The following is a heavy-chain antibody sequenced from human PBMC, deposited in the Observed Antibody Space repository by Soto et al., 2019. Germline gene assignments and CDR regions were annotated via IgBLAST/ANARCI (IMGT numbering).Heavy chain of an antibody. J-gene: IGHJ4*02. CDR3: AKDRGDFCSGGSCYSDDHYFDY. CDR2: ISGSGGST. D-gene: IGHD2-15*01. CDR1: GFTLSSYA. V-gene: IGHV3-23*01. Sequence: GGSLRLSCAASGFTLSSYAMSWVRQAPGKGLEWVSAISGSGGSTYYADSVKGRFTISRDNSKNTLYLQMNSLRAEDTAVYYCAKDRGDFCSGGSCYSDDHYFDYWGQGTLVTVSS.